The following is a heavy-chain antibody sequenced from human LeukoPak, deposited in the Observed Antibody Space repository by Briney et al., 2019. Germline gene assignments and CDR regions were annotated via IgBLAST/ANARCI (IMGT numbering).Heavy chain of an antibody. J-gene: IGHJ4*02. CDR3: ARGYGALSG. CDR2: ISGRGDYT. D-gene: IGHD4-17*01. CDR1: GFTFSDYA. Sequence: GGSLRLSRAAFGFTFSDYAMNWVRQAPERGLEWVSTISGRGDYTYYADSVKGQFTISRDNSNNTMYLQINSLRAEDTAVYFCARGYGALSGWGQGTLVTVSS. V-gene: IGHV3-23*01.